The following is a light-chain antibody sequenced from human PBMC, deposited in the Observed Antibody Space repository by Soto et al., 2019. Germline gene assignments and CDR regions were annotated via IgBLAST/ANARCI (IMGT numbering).Light chain of an antibody. CDR2: TNS. V-gene: IGLV1-40*01. Sequence: QSVLTQPPSVSGARGQGVTISCAGTSSNIGAGYDVHWYQQVPGTAPKLLIYTNSNRPSGVPDRFSGSKSGTSASLAITGLQAADEADYYCQSYDSSLSALVFGGGTKLTVL. CDR3: QSYDSSLSALV. CDR1: SSNIGAGYD. J-gene: IGLJ3*02.